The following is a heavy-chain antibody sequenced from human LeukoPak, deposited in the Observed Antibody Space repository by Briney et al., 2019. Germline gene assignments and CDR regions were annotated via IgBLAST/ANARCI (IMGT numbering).Heavy chain of an antibody. CDR1: GDSISTDH. J-gene: IGHJ4*02. D-gene: IGHD2-21*01. CDR3: ARLDCISDTCYNY. Sequence: PSETLSLTCIVSGDSISTDHWSWIRQSPGKGLEWIGYINYSGNSEYNPSLKSRVTISVDRSKNQVSLKMRSVTAADTAVYYCARLDCISDTCYNYWALGALVTVSS. V-gene: IGHV4-59*08. CDR2: INYSGNS.